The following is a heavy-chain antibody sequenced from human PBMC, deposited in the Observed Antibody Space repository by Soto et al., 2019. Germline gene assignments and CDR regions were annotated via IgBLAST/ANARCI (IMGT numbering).Heavy chain of an antibody. V-gene: IGHV3-23*01. J-gene: IGHJ4*02. CDR1: GFNFKAYA. D-gene: IGHD6-6*01. CDR2: ITATDGNT. CDR3: AKDEGTSSTVFDY. Sequence: GGSLRLSCVASGFNFKAYAMGWVRQAPGKGLEWVSSITATDGNTYYADSVRGRFTISRDNSRNSLFLQMNGLRPEDSALYYCAKDEGTSSTVFDYWGQGTLVTVSS.